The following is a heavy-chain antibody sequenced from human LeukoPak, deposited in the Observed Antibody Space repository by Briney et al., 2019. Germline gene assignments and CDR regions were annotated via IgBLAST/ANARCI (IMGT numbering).Heavy chain of an antibody. V-gene: IGHV3-74*01. CDR3: GRGGVDPVDC. Sequence: PGGSLRLSCAASGFSFSTYWMHWVRQAPGKGRVCVARINPDGSTSRSAHSVKGRLTISRDKAKNTLYLQMSSVKADETAVYYCGRGGVDPVDCWGQGTLVTVSS. J-gene: IGHJ4*02. CDR2: INPDGSTS. D-gene: IGHD5-12*01. CDR1: GFSFSTYW.